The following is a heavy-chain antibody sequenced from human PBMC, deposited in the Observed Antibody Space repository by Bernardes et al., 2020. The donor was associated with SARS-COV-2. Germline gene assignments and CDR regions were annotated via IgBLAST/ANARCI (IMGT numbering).Heavy chain of an antibody. J-gene: IGHJ4*02. D-gene: IGHD3-16*01. CDR1: GFTFSTYA. V-gene: IGHV3-30-3*01. CDR2: MSYDGSNK. Sequence: GGSLRLSCAASGFTFSTYALHWVHQAPGKGLEWLAVMSYDGSNKFYTDSVKGRFTISRDNSKNTLYLQMNSLRAEDTAVYYCAREVASTGVWFDYWGQGTLVTVSS. CDR3: AREVASTGVWFDY.